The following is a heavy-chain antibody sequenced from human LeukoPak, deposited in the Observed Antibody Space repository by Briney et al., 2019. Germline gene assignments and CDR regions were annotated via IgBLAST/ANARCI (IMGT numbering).Heavy chain of an antibody. D-gene: IGHD3-3*01. CDR1: GYTFTGYY. V-gene: IGHV1-2*02. J-gene: IGHJ4*02. CDR3: ARTTIFGVVTPDY. Sequence: ASVKVSCKASGYTFTGYYMHWVRQAPGQGLEWMGWINPNSGGTNYAQKFQGRVTMTRDTSISTAYMELSRLRSDDTAVYYCARTTIFGVVTPDYWGQGTLVTVSS. CDR2: INPNSGGT.